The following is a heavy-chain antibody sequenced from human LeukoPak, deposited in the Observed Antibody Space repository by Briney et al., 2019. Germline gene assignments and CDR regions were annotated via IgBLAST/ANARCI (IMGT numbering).Heavy chain of an antibody. J-gene: IGHJ6*03. CDR2: ISSSSTFI. Sequence: PGGSLRLSCAASGFSFSSYSMNWVRQAPGKGLEWVSSISSSSTFIYYYADSVKGRFTISRDNAKNSLYLQMNSLRAEDTAVYYCARDLWGSSWYLGYYYYMDVWGKGTTVTVSS. CDR3: ARDLWGSSWYLGYYYYMDV. D-gene: IGHD6-13*01. V-gene: IGHV3-21*01. CDR1: GFSFSSYS.